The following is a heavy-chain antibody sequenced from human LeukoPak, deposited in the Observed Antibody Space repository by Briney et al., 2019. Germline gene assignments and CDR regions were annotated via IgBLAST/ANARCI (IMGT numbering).Heavy chain of an antibody. V-gene: IGHV4-4*02. CDR2: IYHSGST. D-gene: IGHD5-24*01. Sequence: PSETLSLTCAVSGGSISSSNWWSWVRQPPGKGLEWIGAIYHSGSTNYNPSLKSRVTISVDKSKNQFSLKLSSVTAADTAVYYCARNLGSRDGYNPPNLFDNWGQGTLVTVSS. CDR3: ARNLGSRDGYNPPNLFDN. CDR1: GGSISSSNW. J-gene: IGHJ4*02.